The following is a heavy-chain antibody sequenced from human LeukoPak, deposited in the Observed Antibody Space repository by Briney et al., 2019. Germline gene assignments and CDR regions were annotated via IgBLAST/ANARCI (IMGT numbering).Heavy chain of an antibody. CDR1: GFTFSSYG. CDR3: ARDSAVAGLPLDY. V-gene: IGHV3-30*03. D-gene: IGHD6-19*01. CDR2: ISYDGSNK. Sequence: QPGRSLRLSCAASGFTFSSYGMHWVRQAPGKGLEWVAVISYDGSNKYYADSVKGRFTISRDNSKNTLYLQMNSLRAEDTAVYYCARDSAVAGLPLDYWGQGTLVTVSS. J-gene: IGHJ4*02.